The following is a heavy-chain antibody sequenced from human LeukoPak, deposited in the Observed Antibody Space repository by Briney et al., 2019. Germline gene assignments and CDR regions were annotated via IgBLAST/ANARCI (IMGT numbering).Heavy chain of an antibody. D-gene: IGHD6-13*01. CDR1: GFTFSSYA. CDR2: ISSNGGST. CDR3: ARATYTSSWFCFDY. J-gene: IGHJ4*02. V-gene: IGHV3-64*01. Sequence: GGSLRLSCAASGFTFSSYAMHWVRQAPGKGLEYVSAISSNGGSTYYANSAKGRFTISRDNSKNTLYLQMGSLRAEDMAVYYCARATYTSSWFCFDYWGQGTLVTVSS.